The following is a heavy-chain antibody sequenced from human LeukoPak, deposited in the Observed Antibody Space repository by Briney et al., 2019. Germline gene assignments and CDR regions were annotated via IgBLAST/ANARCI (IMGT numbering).Heavy chain of an antibody. CDR3: FLAAAGIFDY. Sequence: ASVKVFCKASGYTFTSYYMHWVRQAPGQGLEWMGIINPSGGSTSYAQKFQGRVTMTRDTSTSTVYMELSSLRSEDTAVYYCFLAAAGIFDYWGQGTLVTVSS. V-gene: IGHV1-46*01. CDR1: GYTFTSYY. J-gene: IGHJ4*02. D-gene: IGHD6-13*01. CDR2: INPSGGST.